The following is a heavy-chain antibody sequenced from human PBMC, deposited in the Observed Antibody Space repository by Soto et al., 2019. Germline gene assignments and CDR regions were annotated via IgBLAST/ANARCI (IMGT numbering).Heavy chain of an antibody. CDR2: IYYSGST. J-gene: IGHJ3*02. CDR1: GGSISSGDYY. Sequence: KTSETLSLTCTVSGGSISSGDYYWSWIRQPPGKGLEWIGYIYYSGSTYYNPSLKSRVTISVDTSKNQFSLKLSSVTAADTAVYYCARTPTYYYDSSGRAFDIWGQGTMVTVS. V-gene: IGHV4-30-4*01. D-gene: IGHD3-22*01. CDR3: ARTPTYYYDSSGRAFDI.